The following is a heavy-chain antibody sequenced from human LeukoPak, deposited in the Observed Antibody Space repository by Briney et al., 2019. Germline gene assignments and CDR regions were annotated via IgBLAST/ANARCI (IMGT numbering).Heavy chain of an antibody. Sequence: PGGSLRLSCAASGFTFSSYAMSWVRQAPGKGLEWVSSISSSSSYIYYADSVKGRFTISRDNAKNSLYLQMNSLRAEDTAVYYCARDRPGGAFDIWGQGTMVTVSS. V-gene: IGHV3-21*01. CDR3: ARDRPGGAFDI. CDR2: ISSSSSYI. J-gene: IGHJ3*02. CDR1: GFTFSSYA. D-gene: IGHD3-16*01.